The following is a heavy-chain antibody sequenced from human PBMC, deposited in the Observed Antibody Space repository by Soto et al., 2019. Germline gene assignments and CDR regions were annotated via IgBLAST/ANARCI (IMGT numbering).Heavy chain of an antibody. J-gene: IGHJ6*02. D-gene: IGHD5-18*01. CDR2: ISAYNGNT. Sequence: ASVKVSCKASGYTFTSCGISWVRQAPGQGLEWMGWISAYNGNTNYAQKLQGRVTMTTDTSTSTAYMELRSLRSDDTAVYYCAVDVDTAMVAYYYGMDVWGQGTTVTVSS. V-gene: IGHV1-18*04. CDR1: GYTFTSCG. CDR3: AVDVDTAMVAYYYGMDV.